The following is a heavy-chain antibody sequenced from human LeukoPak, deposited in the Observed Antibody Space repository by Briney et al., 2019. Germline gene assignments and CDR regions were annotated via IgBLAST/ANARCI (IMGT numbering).Heavy chain of an antibody. D-gene: IGHD5-18*01. J-gene: IGHJ4*02. CDR3: AKTPWIQLWLLGCYFDY. CDR2: ISGSGGST. Sequence: GGSLRLSCAASGFTFSSYAMSWVRQAPGKGLEWVSAISGSGGSTYYADSVKGRFTISRDNSKNTLYLQMNSLRAEDTAVYYCAKTPWIQLWLLGCYFDYWGQGTLVTVSS. CDR1: GFTFSSYA. V-gene: IGHV3-23*01.